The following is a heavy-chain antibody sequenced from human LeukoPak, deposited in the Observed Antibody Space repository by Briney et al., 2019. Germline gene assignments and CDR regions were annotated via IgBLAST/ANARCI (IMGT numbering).Heavy chain of an antibody. V-gene: IGHV3-11*01. CDR2: VSNSGSSI. D-gene: IGHD6-13*01. Sequence: GSLRLSCAASGFTFSDEYMSWIRQAPGKGLEWISCVSNSGSSIYYADSVKGRFSISRDNVKNSLYLQMNSLRVEDTAVYYCARDGAYSASNFWGQGTMIAVSS. CDR1: GFTFSDEY. CDR3: ARDGAYSASNF. J-gene: IGHJ3*01.